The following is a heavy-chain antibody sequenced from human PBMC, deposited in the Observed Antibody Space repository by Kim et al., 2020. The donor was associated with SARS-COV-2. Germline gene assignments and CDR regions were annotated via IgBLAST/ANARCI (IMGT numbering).Heavy chain of an antibody. D-gene: IGHD3-16*02. CDR2: INTNTGNP. CDR3: ARGGYDYVWGSYRYTEFDY. V-gene: IGHV7-4-1*02. Sequence: ASVKVSCKASGYTFTSYAMNWVRQAPGQGLEWMGWINTNTGNPTYAQGFTGRFVFSLDTSVSTAYLQISSLKAEDTAVYYCARGGYDYVWGSYRYTEFDYWGQGTLVTVSS. CDR1: GYTFTSYA. J-gene: IGHJ4*02.